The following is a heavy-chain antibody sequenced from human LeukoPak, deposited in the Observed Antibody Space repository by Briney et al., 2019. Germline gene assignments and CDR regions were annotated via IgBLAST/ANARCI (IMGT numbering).Heavy chain of an antibody. Sequence: GGSLRLSCAASGFTFDDYTMHWVRQAPGKGLEWVSLISWDGGSTYYADSVKGRFTISRDNSKNTLYLQMNSLRVEDTAVYYCAKDPTDYGDSYWGQGTLVTVSS. CDR1: GFTFDDYT. CDR2: ISWDGGST. D-gene: IGHD4-17*01. V-gene: IGHV3-43*01. J-gene: IGHJ4*02. CDR3: AKDPTDYGDSY.